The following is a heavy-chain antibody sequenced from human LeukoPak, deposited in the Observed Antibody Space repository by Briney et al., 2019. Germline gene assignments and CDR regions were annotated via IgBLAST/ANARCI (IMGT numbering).Heavy chain of an antibody. D-gene: IGHD5-18*01. J-gene: IGHJ6*03. V-gene: IGHV1-69*06. Sequence: SVKVSCKASGGTFSSYAISWVRQAPGQGLEWMGGIIPIFGTANYAQKFQGRVTITADKSTSTAYMELSSLRSEDTAVYYCARGGGHSYGYAEYYMDVWGKGTTVTVSS. CDR3: ARGGGHSYGYAEYYMDV. CDR2: IIPIFGTA. CDR1: GGTFSSYA.